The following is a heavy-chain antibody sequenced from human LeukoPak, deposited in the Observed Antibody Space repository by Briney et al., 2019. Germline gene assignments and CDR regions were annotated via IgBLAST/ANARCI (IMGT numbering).Heavy chain of an antibody. CDR1: GFTVSSNY. CDR3: ARDLRAHGVFDI. Sequence: PGGSLRLSCAAAGFTVSSNYMSWVRQPPGKGLEWVSEIYTDGAPFYAASGKGRFSICRDTSKNTVYLHMNSLRADDTAVFYCARDLRAHGVFDIWGQGTMVTVSS. J-gene: IGHJ3*02. V-gene: IGHV3-53*01. CDR2: IYTDGAP.